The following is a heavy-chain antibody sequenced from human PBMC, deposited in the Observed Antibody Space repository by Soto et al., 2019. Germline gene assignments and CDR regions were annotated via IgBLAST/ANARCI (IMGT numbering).Heavy chain of an antibody. CDR3: SKWDTHRIIAQAVGANCCYYDTDG. Sequence: PGGSLRLPCAASGFMFANYAMGWVRQAPGKGVEWVSAITGSGGGTYYADSVKGRCTVSRENSKNTLYLQIHSPRAEDAAIFYFSKWDTHRIIAQAVGANCCYYDTDGWGQGTRGSVS. CDR2: ITGSGGGT. J-gene: IGHJ6*02. D-gene: IGHD1-26*01. CDR1: GFMFANYA. V-gene: IGHV3-23*01.